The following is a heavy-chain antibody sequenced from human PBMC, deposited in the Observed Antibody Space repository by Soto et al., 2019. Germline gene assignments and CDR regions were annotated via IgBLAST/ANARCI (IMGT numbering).Heavy chain of an antibody. CDR1: GFSLSTSGVG. Sequence: QITLKESGPTLVKPTQTLTLTCTFSGFSLSTSGVGVGWIRQPPGKALEWLALIYWDDDKRYSPSLKNRLTITKDTSKHQVVLTMTNMDPVDTATYYCAQNSITMIRGVFDYWGQGTLVTVSS. V-gene: IGHV2-5*02. CDR3: AQNSITMIRGVFDY. CDR2: IYWDDDK. J-gene: IGHJ4*02. D-gene: IGHD3-10*01.